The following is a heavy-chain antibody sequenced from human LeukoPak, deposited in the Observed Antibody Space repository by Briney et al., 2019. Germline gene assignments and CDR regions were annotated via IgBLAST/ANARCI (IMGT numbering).Heavy chain of an antibody. CDR1: GGSFSGYY. V-gene: IGHV4-39*01. D-gene: IGHD6-6*01. CDR3: ARHGSSSGALSSYYYYSMDV. J-gene: IGHJ6*02. CDR2: IYYGGST. Sequence: SETLSLTCAVYGGSFSGYYWGWIRQPPGKGLEWIGSIYYGGSTYYNPSLKSRITISVDTSKNQFSLKVSSVTAADTAVYYCARHGSSSGALSSYYYYSMDVWGQGTTVTVSS.